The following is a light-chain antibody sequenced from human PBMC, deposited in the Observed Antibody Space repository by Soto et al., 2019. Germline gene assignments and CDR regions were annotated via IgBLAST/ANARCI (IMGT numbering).Light chain of an antibody. CDR2: EVT. J-gene: IGLJ1*01. CDR1: SSDVGAYDY. V-gene: IGLV2-14*01. Sequence: QSVLTQPASVSGSLGQSITISCTGTSSDVGAYDYVSWYQQHPGKAPKLMIYEVTSRPSGVSNRFSGSKSGNTASLTIAGLQGEDEADYYRISYTSSSTYVFGTGTKLTVL. CDR3: ISYTSSSTYV.